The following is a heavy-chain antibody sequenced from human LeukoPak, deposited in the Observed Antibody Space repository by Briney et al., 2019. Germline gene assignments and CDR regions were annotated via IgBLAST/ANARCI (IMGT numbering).Heavy chain of an antibody. Sequence: ASVKVSCKASGYNFTGYYLHWVRQAPGQGLEWMGWMNPNSGNTGYAQKFQGRVTMTRNTSISTAYMELSSLRSEDTAVYYCARAPQWFGESKYYMDVWGKGTTVTISS. CDR3: ARAPQWFGESKYYMDV. J-gene: IGHJ6*03. CDR1: GYNFTGYY. CDR2: MNPNSGNT. V-gene: IGHV1-8*02. D-gene: IGHD3-10*01.